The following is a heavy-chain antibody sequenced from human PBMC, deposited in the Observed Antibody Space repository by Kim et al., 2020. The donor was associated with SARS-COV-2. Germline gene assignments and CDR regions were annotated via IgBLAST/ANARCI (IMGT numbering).Heavy chain of an antibody. V-gene: IGHV4-31*03. CDR3: ARSSAPNAPDI. Sequence: SETLSLTCTVSGGSISSGGYYWSWIRQHPGKGLEWIGYIYYSGSTYYNPSLKSRVTISVDTSKNQFSLKLSCVTAADTAVYYCARSSAPNAPDIWGQGTMVTVSS. CDR2: IYYSGST. D-gene: IGHD3-22*01. CDR1: GGSISSGGYY. J-gene: IGHJ3*02.